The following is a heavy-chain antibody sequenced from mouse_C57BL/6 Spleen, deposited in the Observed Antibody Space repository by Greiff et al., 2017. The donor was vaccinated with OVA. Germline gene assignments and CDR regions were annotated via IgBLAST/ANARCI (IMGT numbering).Heavy chain of an antibody. Sequence: EVHLVESGGGLVQPGGSMKLSCAASGFTFSDAWMDWVRQSPEKGLEWVAEIRNKANNHATYYAESVKGRFTISRDDSKSSVYLQMNSLRAEDTGIYYCTRKGTTVVRDWYFDVWGTGTTVTVSS. CDR3: TRKGTTVVRDWYFDV. V-gene: IGHV6-6*01. CDR1: GFTFSDAW. J-gene: IGHJ1*03. D-gene: IGHD1-1*01. CDR2: IRNKANNHAT.